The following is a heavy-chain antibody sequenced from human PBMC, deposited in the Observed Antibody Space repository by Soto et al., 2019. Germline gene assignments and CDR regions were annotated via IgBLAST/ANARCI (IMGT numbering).Heavy chain of an antibody. D-gene: IGHD1-26*01. CDR2: IYWNEDK. V-gene: IGHV2-5*01. J-gene: IGHJ4*02. Sequence: SGPTLVNPTQTLTLTCTFSAFSLSTNGVGVGWIRQPPGKPLEWLAVIYWNEDKRYSRSLKSRLSITKDTSKNQVVLTMTTMDPVDTATYYCAHRYTGSYFDYWGQGTMVTVSS. CDR1: AFSLSTNGVG. CDR3: AHRYTGSYFDY.